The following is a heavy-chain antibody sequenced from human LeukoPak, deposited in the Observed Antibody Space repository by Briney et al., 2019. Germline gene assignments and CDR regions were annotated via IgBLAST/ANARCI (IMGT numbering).Heavy chain of an antibody. CDR3: ASGSYAYYYMDV. V-gene: IGHV4-59*01. CDR1: GGSISSYY. CDR2: IYYSGST. Sequence: SETLSLTCTVSGGSISSYYWSWIRQPPGKGLEWIGYIYYSGSTNYNPSLKSRVTISVDTSTNQFSLKLSSVTAADTAVYYCASGSYAYYYMDVWGKGTTVTVSS. D-gene: IGHD1-26*01. J-gene: IGHJ6*03.